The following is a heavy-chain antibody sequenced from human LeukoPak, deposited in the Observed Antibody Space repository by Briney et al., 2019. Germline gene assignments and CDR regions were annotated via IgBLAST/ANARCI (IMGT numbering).Heavy chain of an antibody. Sequence: GGSLRLSCAASGFTLSNYSMNWVCQAPGKGLEWVAFISSSSSYIFYADSLKGRFTISRDNAKNSLHLQMNSLRADDTAVYYCARDLAYGDDGLWGQGTLVTVSS. CDR2: ISSSSSYI. CDR1: GFTLSNYS. V-gene: IGHV3-21*01. CDR3: ARDLAYGDDGL. D-gene: IGHD4-17*01. J-gene: IGHJ4*02.